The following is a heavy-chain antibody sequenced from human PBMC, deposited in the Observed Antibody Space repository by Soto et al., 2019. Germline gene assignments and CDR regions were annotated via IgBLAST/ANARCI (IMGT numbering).Heavy chain of an antibody. D-gene: IGHD6-13*01. J-gene: IGHJ5*02. V-gene: IGHV4-39*01. CDR3: ARSAGNSWRRVWFDP. CDR2: ISHTGAT. Sequence: SETLSLTCTVSRGSISSSGYFWGWIRQPPGKGLEWMGSISHTGATYYNPSLKSRVTISADTSRNQFSLNLSSVTATDTAVYYCARSAGNSWRRVWFDPWGQGTLVTVPQ. CDR1: RGSISSSGYF.